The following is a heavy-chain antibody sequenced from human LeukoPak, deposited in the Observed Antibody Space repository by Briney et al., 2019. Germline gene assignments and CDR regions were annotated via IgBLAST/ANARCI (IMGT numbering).Heavy chain of an antibody. Sequence: SETLSLTCAVYGGSFSGYYWSWIRQPPGKGLEWIGEINHSGSTNYNPSLKSRVTISVDTSKNQFSLKLSSVTAADTAVYYCARGLWFGELDGDWFDPWGQGTLVTVSS. D-gene: IGHD3-10*01. CDR1: GGSFSGYY. CDR2: INHSGST. CDR3: ARGLWFGELDGDWFDP. J-gene: IGHJ5*02. V-gene: IGHV4-34*01.